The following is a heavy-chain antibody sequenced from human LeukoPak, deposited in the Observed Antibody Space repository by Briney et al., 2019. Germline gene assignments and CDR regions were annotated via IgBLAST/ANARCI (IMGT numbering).Heavy chain of an antibody. V-gene: IGHV4-59*12. J-gene: IGHJ6*02. Sequence: PSETLSLTCTVSGGSISSYYWSWIRQPPGKGLEWIGYIYYSGSTNYNPSLKSRVTISVDTSKNQFSLKLSSVTAADTAVYYCARALTQDIVVVPAAPVYGMDVWGQGTTVTVSS. CDR1: GGSISSYY. CDR3: ARALTQDIVVVPAAPVYGMDV. CDR2: IYYSGST. D-gene: IGHD2-2*01.